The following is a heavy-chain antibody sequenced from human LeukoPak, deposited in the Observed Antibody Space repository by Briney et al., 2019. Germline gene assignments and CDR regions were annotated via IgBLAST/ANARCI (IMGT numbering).Heavy chain of an antibody. CDR3: ARHFDHVGSGIYEY. V-gene: IGHV4-61*05. D-gene: IGHD3-10*01. J-gene: IGHJ4*02. CDR2: IYYSGYT. Sequence: RPSETLSLTCTVSGGSISSSDYYWGWIRQPPGKGLEWIGYIYYSGYTNYNPSLKSRVTISVDTSNNQFSLKLSSVTAADTAVYYCARHFDHVGSGIYEYWGQGTLVTVSS. CDR1: GGSISSSDYY.